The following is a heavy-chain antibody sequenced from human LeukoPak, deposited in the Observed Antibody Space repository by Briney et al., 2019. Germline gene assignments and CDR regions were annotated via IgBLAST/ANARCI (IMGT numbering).Heavy chain of an antibody. CDR1: GFTFSSYW. V-gene: IGHV3-74*01. D-gene: IGHD6-19*01. CDR3: AKLGASYSSGWYWFDP. J-gene: IGHJ5*02. Sequence: PGGSLRLSCAASGFTFSSYWMHWVRQAPGKGLVWVSRINSDGSSTSYADSAKGRFTISRDNAKNTLYLQMNSLRAEDTAAYYCAKLGASYSSGWYWFDPWGQGTLVTVSS. CDR2: INSDGSST.